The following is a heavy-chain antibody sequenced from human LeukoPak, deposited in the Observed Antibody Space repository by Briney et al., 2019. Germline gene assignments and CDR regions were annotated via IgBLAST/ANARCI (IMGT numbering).Heavy chain of an antibody. CDR1: GFTFSNFW. J-gene: IGHJ4*02. V-gene: IGHV3-74*01. Sequence: GGSLRLSCAASGFTFSNFWMHWVRQSPGEGLMWLSRITGDGSGTYYADSVKGRFTISRDNAKSSLYLQMNSLRAEDTALYYCARHRTASDYWGQGTLVTVSS. CDR3: ARHRTASDY. CDR2: ITGDGSGT. D-gene: IGHD3-16*02.